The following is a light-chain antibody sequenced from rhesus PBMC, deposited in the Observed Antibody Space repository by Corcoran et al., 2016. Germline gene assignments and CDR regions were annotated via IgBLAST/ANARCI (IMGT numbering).Light chain of an antibody. Sequence: EIVMTQSPATLSLSPGETATISCRTSQTVNIYLAWYQQKPGPAPRLLIYGASSRDTGIPDRFSGSGSGTDFTLTISSLEPEDFAVYYCQETNNLSTFGQGTKVEIK. CDR3: QETNNLST. CDR2: GAS. V-gene: IGKV3-31*02. CDR1: QTVNIY. J-gene: IGKJ1*01.